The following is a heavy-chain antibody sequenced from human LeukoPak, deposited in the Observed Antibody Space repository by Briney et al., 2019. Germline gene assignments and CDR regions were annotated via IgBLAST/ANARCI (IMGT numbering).Heavy chain of an antibody. Sequence: GGSLRLSCAASGFTFSSYEMNWVRQAPGKGLEWVSYISSSGSTIYYADSVKGRFTISRDNAKNSLYLQMNGLRAEDTAVYYCARDGTYYFDYWGQGTLVTVSS. J-gene: IGHJ4*02. CDR2: ISSSGSTI. CDR3: ARDGTYYFDY. D-gene: IGHD1-26*01. V-gene: IGHV3-48*03. CDR1: GFTFSSYE.